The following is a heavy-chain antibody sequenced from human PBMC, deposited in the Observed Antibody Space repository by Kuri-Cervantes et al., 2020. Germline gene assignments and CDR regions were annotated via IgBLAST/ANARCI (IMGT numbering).Heavy chain of an antibody. J-gene: IGHJ4*02. Sequence: GSLRLSCTVSGYSISSGFYWGWIRQPPGKGLEWIGSIYRSGSPSYNPSLKSRVTISVDTSKNEFSLKLSSVTAADTAVYYCARDGGCSGGSCYPFVWWGQGTLVTVSS. D-gene: IGHD2-15*01. V-gene: IGHV4-38-2*02. CDR3: ARDGGCSGGSCYPFVW. CDR1: GYSISSGFY. CDR2: IYRSGSP.